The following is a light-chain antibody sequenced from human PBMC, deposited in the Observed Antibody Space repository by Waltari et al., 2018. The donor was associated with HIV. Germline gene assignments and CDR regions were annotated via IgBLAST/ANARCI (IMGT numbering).Light chain of an antibody. CDR2: WAS. CDR1: HSVFYTPNAKNY. J-gene: IGKJ1*01. Sequence: DVVMTQSPDALAVSLGERATINCKATHSVFYTPNAKNYIAWYQQRPGQAPKVLIYWASTREFGVSARFSGSGSGTNFTLTITSLQAEDVAVYYCQQYYSPPPTFGQGTKVEIK. V-gene: IGKV4-1*01. CDR3: QQYYSPPPT.